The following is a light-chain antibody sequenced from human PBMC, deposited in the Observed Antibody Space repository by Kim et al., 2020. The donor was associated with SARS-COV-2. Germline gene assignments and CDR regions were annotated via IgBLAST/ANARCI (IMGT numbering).Light chain of an antibody. Sequence: ASVGDGVTITCRASQGISRYLAWYQQKPGKAPTLLIHAASTLQSGVPSRFSGSGSGTEFTLTISSLQPEDFATYYCQQLNSYPRTFGQGTKVDIK. V-gene: IGKV1-9*01. CDR1: QGISRY. J-gene: IGKJ1*01. CDR2: AAS. CDR3: QQLNSYPRT.